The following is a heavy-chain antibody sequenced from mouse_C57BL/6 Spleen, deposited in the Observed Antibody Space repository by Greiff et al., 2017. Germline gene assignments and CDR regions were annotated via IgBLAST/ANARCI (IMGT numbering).Heavy chain of an antibody. D-gene: IGHD1-1*01. V-gene: IGHV1-19*01. Sequence: VQLQQSGPVLVKPGASVKMSCKASGYTFTDYYMNWVKQSPGKSLEWIGVINPYNGGTSYNQKFKGKATLTVDKSSSTAYMELNSLTSEDSAVYYCARGVSYDGSSYGTGFAYWGQGTLVTVSA. J-gene: IGHJ3*01. CDR1: GYTFTDYY. CDR2: INPYNGGT. CDR3: ARGVSYDGSSYGTGFAY.